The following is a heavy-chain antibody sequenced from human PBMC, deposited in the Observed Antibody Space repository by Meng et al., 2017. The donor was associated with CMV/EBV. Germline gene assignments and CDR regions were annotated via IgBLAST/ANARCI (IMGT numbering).Heavy chain of an antibody. CDR2: INSDGSST. Sequence: GSLRLSCAASGFTFSSYWMHWVRQAPGKGLVWVSRINSDGSSTSYADSVKGRFTISRDNAKNSLYLQMNSLRAEDTAVYYCARALRPIDGAPYGMDVWGQGTTVTVSS. D-gene: IGHD3-16*01. J-gene: IGHJ6*02. CDR3: ARALRPIDGAPYGMDV. V-gene: IGHV3-74*01. CDR1: GFTFSSYW.